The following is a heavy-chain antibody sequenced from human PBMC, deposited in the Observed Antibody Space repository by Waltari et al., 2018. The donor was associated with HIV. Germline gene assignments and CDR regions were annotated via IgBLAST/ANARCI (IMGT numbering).Heavy chain of an antibody. Sequence: QVQLVQSGADVKKPGASVKVSCETSGYSFISQSLHWVRQAPGQGLEWMGWISASNGNTKYAENFQGRVTMTTDTITNIAYLEMRNLRPDDTAIYYCARGIHIMVVSAPMAFDVWGQGTLVTVSS. CDR2: ISASNGNT. CDR3: ARGIHIMVVSAPMAFDV. D-gene: IGHD2-21*01. V-gene: IGHV1-18*01. J-gene: IGHJ3*01. CDR1: GYSFISQS.